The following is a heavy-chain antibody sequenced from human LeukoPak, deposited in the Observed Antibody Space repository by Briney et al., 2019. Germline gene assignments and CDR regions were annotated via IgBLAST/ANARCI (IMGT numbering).Heavy chain of an antibody. CDR1: GGSISSYY. Sequence: SETLSLTCTVSGGSISSYYWSWIRQPAGKGLEWIGRIYTSGSTDYNPSLTSRVTISLGMSKNQFSLKVSSVTAADTAVYYCARDGVSGNYYYMDVWGKGTTVTVSS. V-gene: IGHV4-4*07. CDR2: IYTSGST. D-gene: IGHD1-26*01. J-gene: IGHJ6*03. CDR3: ARDGVSGNYYYMDV.